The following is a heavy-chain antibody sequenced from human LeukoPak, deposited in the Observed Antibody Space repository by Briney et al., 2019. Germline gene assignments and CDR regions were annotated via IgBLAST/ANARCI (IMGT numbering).Heavy chain of an antibody. CDR3: ARENSGSYREFDY. J-gene: IGHJ4*02. Sequence: EWIGRIYISGSTNYNACLKSRVSMSVDTSKIQFSLKLSSVTAADTAVFYCARENSGSYREFDYWGQGTLVTVSS. D-gene: IGHD1-26*01. V-gene: IGHV4-4*07. CDR2: IYISGST.